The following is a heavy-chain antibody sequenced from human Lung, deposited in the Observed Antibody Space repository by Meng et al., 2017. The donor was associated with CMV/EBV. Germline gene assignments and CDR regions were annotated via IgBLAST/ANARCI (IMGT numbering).Heavy chain of an antibody. Sequence: ASVXASXKASGYSFTAYYIHWVRQAPGQGLEWMGWISPNSGGTNYAQRFQGRVTLTRDTSISTVYMELRRLTSDDTAVYFCARDFVVLPAATYFDYWGQGTLVTVSS. CDR3: ARDFVVLPAATYFDY. CDR1: GYSFTAYY. J-gene: IGHJ4*02. CDR2: ISPNSGGT. V-gene: IGHV1-2*02. D-gene: IGHD2-2*01.